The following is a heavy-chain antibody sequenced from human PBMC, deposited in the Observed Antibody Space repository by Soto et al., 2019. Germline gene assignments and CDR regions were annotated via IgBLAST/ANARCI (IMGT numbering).Heavy chain of an antibody. V-gene: IGHV1-46*01. CDR3: ARQFFTMVRGVISLRPNWFDP. D-gene: IGHD3-10*01. CDR2: INPSGGST. CDR1: GYTFTSYY. Sequence: VKVSCKASGYTFTSYYMHGVRQAPGRGLDWMGIINPSGGSTSYAQKFQGRVTMTRDTSTSTVYMELSSLRSEDTAVYYCARQFFTMVRGVISLRPNWFDPWGQGTLVTVSS. J-gene: IGHJ5*02.